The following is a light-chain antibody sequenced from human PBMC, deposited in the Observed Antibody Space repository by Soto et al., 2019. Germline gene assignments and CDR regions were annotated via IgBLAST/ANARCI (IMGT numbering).Light chain of an antibody. Sequence: DVVMTQSPLSLPVTLGQPASISCRSNQSLVHSDGIAYFSWFQQRPGRSPRRLIYNVSNRDSGVPARFSGSGSGTDFALKISRVEAEDVGVYYCMQGTHWPITFGQGXRXXI. CDR1: QSLVHSDGIAY. J-gene: IGKJ5*01. CDR3: MQGTHWPIT. CDR2: NVS. V-gene: IGKV2-30*02.